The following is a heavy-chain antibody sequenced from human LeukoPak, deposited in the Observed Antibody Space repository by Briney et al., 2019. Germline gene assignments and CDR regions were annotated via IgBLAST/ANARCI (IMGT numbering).Heavy chain of an antibody. J-gene: IGHJ4*02. CDR2: ISYDGSNK. CDR1: GFTFSSYA. D-gene: IGHD3-9*01. V-gene: IGHV3-30*04. Sequence: GGSLRLSCAASGFTFSSYAMHWVRQAPGKGLEWVAVISYDGSNKYYADSVKGRFTISRDNSKNTLYLQMNSLRAEDTAVYYCASDYDILTGYRSINWYFDYWGQGTLVTVSS. CDR3: ASDYDILTGYRSINWYFDY.